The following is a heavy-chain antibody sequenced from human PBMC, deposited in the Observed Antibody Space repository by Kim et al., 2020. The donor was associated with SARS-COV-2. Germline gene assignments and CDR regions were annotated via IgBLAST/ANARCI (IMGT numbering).Heavy chain of an antibody. V-gene: IGHV5-51*01. CDR3: ARGYSGYDFYYYYYGMDV. Sequence: GESLKISCKGSGYSFTSYWIGWVRQMPGKGLEWMGIIYPGDSDTRYSPSFQGQVTISADKSISTAYLQWSNLKASDTAMYYCARGYSGYDFYYYYYGMDVWGQGTTVTVSS. J-gene: IGHJ6*02. CDR2: IYPGDSDT. CDR1: GYSFTSYW. D-gene: IGHD5-12*01.